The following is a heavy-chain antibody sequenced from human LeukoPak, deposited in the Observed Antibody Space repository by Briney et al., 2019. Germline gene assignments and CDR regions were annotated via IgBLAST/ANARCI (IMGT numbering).Heavy chain of an antibody. Sequence: PGGSLRLSCAASGFTFSSYGMHWVRQAPGKGLEWVAVISYDGSNKYYADSVKGRFTISRDNSKNTLYLQMNSLRAEDTAVYYCAKDLWFGELYRVDYWGQGTLVTVSS. V-gene: IGHV3-30*18. CDR1: GFTFSSYG. J-gene: IGHJ4*02. CDR2: ISYDGSNK. CDR3: AKDLWFGELYRVDY. D-gene: IGHD3-10*01.